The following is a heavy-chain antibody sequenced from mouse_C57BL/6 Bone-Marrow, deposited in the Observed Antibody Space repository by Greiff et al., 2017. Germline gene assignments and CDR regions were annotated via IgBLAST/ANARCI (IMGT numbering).Heavy chain of an antibody. Sequence: EVQVVESGGGLVQPGGSMKLSCAASGFTFSDAWMDWVRQSPEKGLEWVAEIRNKANNHATYYAESVKGRFTISRDDSKSGVYLQMNSLRAEDTGIYYCTMRLLHAMDYWGQGTSVTVSS. D-gene: IGHD2-3*01. V-gene: IGHV6-6*01. J-gene: IGHJ4*01. CDR3: TMRLLHAMDY. CDR2: IRNKANNHAT. CDR1: GFTFSDAW.